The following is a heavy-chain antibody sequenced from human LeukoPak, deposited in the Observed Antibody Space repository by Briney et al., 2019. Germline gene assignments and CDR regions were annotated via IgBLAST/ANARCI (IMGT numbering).Heavy chain of an antibody. CDR2: IYYSGST. V-gene: IGHV4-39*07. J-gene: IGHJ3*02. D-gene: IGHD3-16*02. Sequence: PSETLSLTCTVSGGSISSSSYYWGWIRQPPGKGLEWIGSIYYSGSTYYNPSLKSRVTISVDTSKNQFSLKLSSVTAADTAVYYCARDLYDYVWGSYRFERAFDIWGQGTMVTVSS. CDR1: GGSISSSSYY. CDR3: ARDLYDYVWGSYRFERAFDI.